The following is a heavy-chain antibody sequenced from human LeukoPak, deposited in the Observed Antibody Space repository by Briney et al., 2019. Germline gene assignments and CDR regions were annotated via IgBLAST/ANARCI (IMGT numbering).Heavy chain of an antibody. Sequence: ASVKVSCKASGSSFSGYYMHWVRQAPGQGLEWLGWISPNSGGTNYAQKFQGRVTMTRDTSISTAYMELSRLRSDDTAVYYCARDNWNPPNYYYGMDVWGQGTTVTVSS. J-gene: IGHJ6*02. CDR2: ISPNSGGT. CDR1: GSSFSGYY. D-gene: IGHD1-1*01. CDR3: ARDNWNPPNYYYGMDV. V-gene: IGHV1-2*02.